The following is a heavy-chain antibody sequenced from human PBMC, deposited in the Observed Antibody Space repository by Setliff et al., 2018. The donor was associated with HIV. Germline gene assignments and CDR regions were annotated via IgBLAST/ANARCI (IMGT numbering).Heavy chain of an antibody. CDR2: INHSGDT. D-gene: IGHD5-12*01. CDR1: GGSISSYY. V-gene: IGHV4-34*01. Sequence: SETLSLTCTVSGGSISSYYWSWIRQPPGKGLEWIGEINHSGDTNYNPSLKSRVTISVDTSKNQFSLNLNSVTAADTAVYYCARLGAEGFSDYDWVDYWGQGTLVTVSS. J-gene: IGHJ4*02. CDR3: ARLGAEGFSDYDWVDY.